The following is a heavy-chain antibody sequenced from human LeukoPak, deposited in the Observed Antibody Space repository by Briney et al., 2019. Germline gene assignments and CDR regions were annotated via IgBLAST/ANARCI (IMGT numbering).Heavy chain of an antibody. CDR1: GYSISSGYY. CDR3: ARSPPLEWFVDV. D-gene: IGHD3-3*01. CDR2: IYHSGST. J-gene: IGHJ6*04. V-gene: IGHV4-38-2*01. Sequence: PSETLSLTCAVSGYSISSGYYLGWIRQPPGKGLEWIGSIYHSGSTYYNPSLKSRVTISVDTSKNQFSLKLSSVTAADTAVYYCARSPPLEWFVDVWGKGTTVTVSP.